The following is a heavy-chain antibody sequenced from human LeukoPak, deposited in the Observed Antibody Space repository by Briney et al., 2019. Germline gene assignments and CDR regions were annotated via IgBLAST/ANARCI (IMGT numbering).Heavy chain of an antibody. CDR2: INHSGST. J-gene: IGHJ4*02. CDR3: ARRDGGY. V-gene: IGHV4-34*01. D-gene: IGHD3-16*01. Sequence: PSESLSLTCAVYGGSFSGYYWSWIRQPPGKGLEWIGEINHSGSTNYNPSLKSRVTISVDTSKNQLSLKLSSVTAADTAVYYCARRDGGYWGQGTLVTVSS. CDR1: GGSFSGYY.